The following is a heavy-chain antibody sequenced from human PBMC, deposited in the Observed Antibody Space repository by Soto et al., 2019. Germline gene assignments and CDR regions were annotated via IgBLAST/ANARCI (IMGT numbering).Heavy chain of an antibody. CDR3: ARSTGSSSWYEYNWFER. J-gene: IGHJ5*02. CDR1: GYSFTNYW. V-gene: IGHV5-51*01. D-gene: IGHD6-13*01. CDR2: IYPRDSDT. Sequence: RKISCQGSGYSFTNYWIGWVRQIPWKGLEWMGIIYPRDSDTRYSPSVQGQVTMSVDKSVSTAYLQWSSLKASDSAMYYCARSTGSSSWYEYNWFERWGEGTRVTVSS.